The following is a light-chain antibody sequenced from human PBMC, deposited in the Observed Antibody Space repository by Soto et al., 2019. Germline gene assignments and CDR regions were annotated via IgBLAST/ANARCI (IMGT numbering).Light chain of an antibody. V-gene: IGKV4-1*01. Sequence: DIVMTQSPDSLAVSLGERATINCKSSQSVSYSSNSKNYLAWYQRKPGQPPKLLIYWASTRESGVPDRFSGSESRTDFTLTISSLQAEDVAVYYCQQYYSIPLTFGGGTKVEIK. CDR1: QSVSYSSNSKNY. CDR3: QQYYSIPLT. J-gene: IGKJ4*01. CDR2: WAS.